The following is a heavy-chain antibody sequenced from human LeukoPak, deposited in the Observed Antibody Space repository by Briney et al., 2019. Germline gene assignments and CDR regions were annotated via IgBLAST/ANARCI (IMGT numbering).Heavy chain of an antibody. D-gene: IGHD3-9*01. CDR1: GGTFSSYA. Sequence: GASVKVSCKASGGTFSSYAISWVRQAPGQGLEWMGGIIPIFGTANYAQKFQGRVTITADESTSTAYMELSSLRSEDTAVYYCARAPNYDVLTAPILPRGVDRWGQGTLVTVSS. J-gene: IGHJ5*02. V-gene: IGHV1-69*13. CDR2: IIPIFGTA. CDR3: ARAPNYDVLTAPILPRGVDR.